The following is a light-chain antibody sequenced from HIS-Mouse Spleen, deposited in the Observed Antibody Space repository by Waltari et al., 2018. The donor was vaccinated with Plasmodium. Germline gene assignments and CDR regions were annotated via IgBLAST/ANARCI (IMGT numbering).Light chain of an antibody. CDR1: RSDVGGYNY. Sequence: SALTQPASVSGSPGQSTTIPCPGTRSDVGGYNYVSWYQQHPGKAPKLMIYDVSNRPSGVSNRFSGSKSGNTASLTISGLQAEDEADYYCSSYTSSSTRVFGGGTKLTVL. V-gene: IGLV2-14*03. CDR2: DVS. CDR3: SSYTSSSTRV. J-gene: IGLJ3*02.